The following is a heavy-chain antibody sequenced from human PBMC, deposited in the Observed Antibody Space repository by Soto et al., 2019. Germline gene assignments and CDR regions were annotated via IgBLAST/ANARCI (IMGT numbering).Heavy chain of an antibody. CDR1: GFTFSDFA. V-gene: IGHV3-23*01. J-gene: IGHJ4*02. Sequence: EVQLLESGGGLVQPGGSLRLSCAASGFTFSDFAMNWVRQAPGKGLEWVSTISGSGGSTYYADSVKVRFNISRDNSQNTLYLQMNSLRAEDTAVYYCAKSAGSIVGALDYWGQGTLVTVSS. D-gene: IGHD1-26*01. CDR3: AKSAGSIVGALDY. CDR2: ISGSGGST.